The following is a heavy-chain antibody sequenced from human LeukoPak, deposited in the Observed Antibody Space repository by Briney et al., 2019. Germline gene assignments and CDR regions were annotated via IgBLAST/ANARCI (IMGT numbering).Heavy chain of an antibody. CDR1: GYTFTNYG. CDR3: ARARGSGSYYGHDYYYYYYMDV. D-gene: IGHD3-10*01. Sequence: GASVKVSCKASGYTFTNYGITWVRQAPGNGLEWMGWISANNGNTNNAQRLQGRVTMTTDTSTSTAHMELRSLRSDDTAVYYCARARGSGSYYGHDYYYYYYMDVWGQGTTVTVSS. CDR2: ISANNGNT. V-gene: IGHV1-18*01. J-gene: IGHJ6*03.